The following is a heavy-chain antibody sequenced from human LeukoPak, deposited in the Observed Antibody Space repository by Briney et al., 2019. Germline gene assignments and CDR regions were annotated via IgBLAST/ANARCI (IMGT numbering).Heavy chain of an antibody. CDR3: ARGPGATTAQVPSDY. V-gene: IGHV3-64*01. Sequence: GGSLRLSCAASGFTFCNYAMHWVPQAPGKGLEYVSAISSDGTRTYYANSVKGRCTISRDNSKNTLYLQMGSLGAEDMAVYYCARGPGATTAQVPSDYWGPGTLVTVSS. CDR1: GFTFCNYA. D-gene: IGHD4-17*01. CDR2: ISSDGTRT. J-gene: IGHJ4*02.